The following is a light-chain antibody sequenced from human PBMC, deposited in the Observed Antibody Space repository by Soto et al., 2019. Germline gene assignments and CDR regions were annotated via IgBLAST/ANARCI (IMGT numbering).Light chain of an antibody. CDR2: DAS. Sequence: EIVLTQSPGTLSMSPGERVTLSCRASQSVRSNNLAWYQQKIGQAPRLLISDASRRATGIPDRFSGSWSGTDFTLTISRLKPEGFATYYCQQDERFKVFGQGTKVELQ. J-gene: IGKJ1*01. CDR3: QQDERFKV. CDR1: QSVRSNN. V-gene: IGKV3-20*01.